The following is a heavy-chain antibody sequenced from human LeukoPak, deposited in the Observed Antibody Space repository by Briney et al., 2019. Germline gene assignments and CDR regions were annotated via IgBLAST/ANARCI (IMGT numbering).Heavy chain of an antibody. CDR1: GFTFSSYA. Sequence: PGGSLRLSCAASGFTFSSYAMSWVRQAPGKGLEWVSAISGTADNNDNTYYADSVKGLFTISRDNSENTLYLQMSSLRAEDAAVYYCAKSGSTSWYLDYWGQGTLVTVSS. V-gene: IGHV3-23*01. CDR3: AKSGSTSWYLDY. D-gene: IGHD6-13*01. CDR2: ISGTADNNDNT. J-gene: IGHJ4*02.